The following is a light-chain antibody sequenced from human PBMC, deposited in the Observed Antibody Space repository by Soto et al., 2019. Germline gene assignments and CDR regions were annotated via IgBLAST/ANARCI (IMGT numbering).Light chain of an antibody. V-gene: IGLV2-11*01. J-gene: IGLJ1*01. CDR1: SSDVGGYNC. CDR2: DVT. Sequence: QSVLTQPRSVSGSPGQSVTISCTGTSSDVGGYNCVSWYQQHPGKAPQLIIYDVTQRPSGVPDRFSGSKSGSTASLSISGLQAEDEADYYCCSHSASYTFVFGTGTKVTV. CDR3: CSHSASYTFV.